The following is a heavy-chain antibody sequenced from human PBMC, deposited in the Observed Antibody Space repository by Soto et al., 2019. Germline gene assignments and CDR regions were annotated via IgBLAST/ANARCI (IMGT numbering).Heavy chain of an antibody. J-gene: IGHJ4*02. D-gene: IGHD3-3*01. CDR2: IIPIFGTA. CDR1: GGTFSSYA. Sequence: GASVKVSCKASGGTFSSYAISWVRQAPGQGLEWMGGIIPIFGTANYAQKFQGRVTITADKSTSTAYMELSSLRSEDTAVYYCATPSLRPTTIFGVVIIPLFDYWGQGTLVTVSS. V-gene: IGHV1-69*06. CDR3: ATPSLRPTTIFGVVIIPLFDY.